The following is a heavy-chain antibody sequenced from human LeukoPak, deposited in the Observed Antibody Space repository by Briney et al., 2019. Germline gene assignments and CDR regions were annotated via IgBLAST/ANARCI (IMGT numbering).Heavy chain of an antibody. CDR2: ISKNGSNT. J-gene: IGHJ4*02. CDR3: VKGRRGSSYVHYFDS. Sequence: PGRSLRLSCEVSGLIFETYGMHWVRQAPGKGLEWVGVISKNGSNTYYGDSVKGRFTISRDNTNNTLSLQMNGLTTEDTGVYFCVKGRRGSSYVHYFDSWGQGTLVTVSS. D-gene: IGHD5-18*01. CDR1: GLIFETYG. V-gene: IGHV3-30*18.